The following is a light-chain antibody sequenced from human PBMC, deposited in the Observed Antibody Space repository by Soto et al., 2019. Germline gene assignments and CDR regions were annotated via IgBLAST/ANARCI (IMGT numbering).Light chain of an antibody. CDR3: HQSYRTPLT. CDR1: QSISSY. Sequence: DIQMTQSPSSLSASVGDRVTITCRASQSISSYLNWYQQKPGKAPKLLIYAASSLQSGVPSRFSGSGSGTDFTLTISSLQPEDVATYYCHQSYRTPLTFGGGTKVEIK. V-gene: IGKV1-39*01. CDR2: AAS. J-gene: IGKJ4*01.